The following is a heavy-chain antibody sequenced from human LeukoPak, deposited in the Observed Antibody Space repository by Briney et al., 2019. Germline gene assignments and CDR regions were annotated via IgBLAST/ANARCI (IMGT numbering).Heavy chain of an antibody. V-gene: IGHV1-3*01. J-gene: IGHJ4*02. CDR1: GYTFTSYA. Sequence: ASVKVSCKASGYTFTSYAMHWVRQAPGQRLEWMGWINAGNGNTKYSQKFQGRVTITRDTSTSTAYMELRSLRSDDTAVYYCASVGATSSIFDYWGQGTLVTVSS. CDR3: ASVGATSSIFDY. CDR2: INAGNGNT. D-gene: IGHD1-26*01.